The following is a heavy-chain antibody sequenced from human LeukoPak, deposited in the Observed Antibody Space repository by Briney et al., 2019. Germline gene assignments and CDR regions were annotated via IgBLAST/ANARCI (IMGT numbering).Heavy chain of an antibody. CDR2: INHSGST. J-gene: IGHJ4*02. V-gene: IGHV4-34*01. CDR1: GGSISGKY. CDR3: ARVKYYDSSGYYLFDY. D-gene: IGHD3-22*01. Sequence: PSETLSLTCTVSGGSISGKYWSWIRQPPGKGLEWIGEINHSGSTNYNPSLKSRVTISVDTSKNQFSLKLSSVTAADTAVYYCARVKYYDSSGYYLFDYWGQGTLVTVSS.